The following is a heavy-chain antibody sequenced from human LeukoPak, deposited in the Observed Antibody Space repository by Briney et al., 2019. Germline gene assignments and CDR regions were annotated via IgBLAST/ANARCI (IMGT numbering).Heavy chain of an antibody. V-gene: IGHV1-3*01. CDR2: INAGNGNT. CDR3: ARSIAAAALNWFDP. Sequence: ASVKVSCKASGYAFTSYAMHWVRQAPGQRLEWMGWINAGNGNTKYSQKFQGRVTITRDTSASTAYMELSSLRSEDTAVYYCARSIAAAALNWFDPWGQGTLVTVSS. CDR1: GYAFTSYA. J-gene: IGHJ5*02. D-gene: IGHD6-13*01.